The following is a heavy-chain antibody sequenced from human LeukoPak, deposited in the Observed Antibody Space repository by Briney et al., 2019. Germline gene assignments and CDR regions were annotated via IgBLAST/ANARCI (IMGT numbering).Heavy chain of an antibody. CDR1: GFTFSSYS. CDR2: ISSSSSYI. CDR3: ARGKGYSSAEFDY. V-gene: IGHV3-21*01. J-gene: IGHJ4*02. Sequence: PGGSLRLSCAASGFTFSSYSMNWVRQAPGKGLEWVSSISSSSSYIYYADSVKGRFTISRDNAKNSLYLQMNGLRAEDTAVYYCARGKGYSSAEFDYWGQGTLVTVSS. D-gene: IGHD6-19*01.